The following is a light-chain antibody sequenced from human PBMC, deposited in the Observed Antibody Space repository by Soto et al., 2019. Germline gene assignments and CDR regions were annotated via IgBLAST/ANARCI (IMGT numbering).Light chain of an antibody. CDR2: KPS. CDR3: QQYNFYPCT. Sequence: DIQMTQAPSTLSASVGDRVTITCRGSQSMSGWLAWYQQKPGQATKLLIYKPSSLESGVPSKFSGSGSGTEFTLTISGLQPDDFATYFRQQYNFYPCTFGQGTKVPIK. CDR1: QSMSGW. J-gene: IGKJ1*01. V-gene: IGKV1-5*03.